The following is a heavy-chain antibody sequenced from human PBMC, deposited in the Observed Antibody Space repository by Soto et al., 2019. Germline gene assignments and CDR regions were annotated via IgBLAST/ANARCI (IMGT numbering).Heavy chain of an antibody. CDR1: GFTFSSYG. V-gene: IGHV3-30*18. CDR3: AKDQSAMTTVDSSAY. Sequence: GGSLRLSCAGSGFTFSSYGMHWVRQAPGKGLEWVAVISYDGSNKYYADSVKGRFTISRDNSKNTLYLQMNSLSAEDTAVYYCAKDQSAMTTVDSSAYWGQGTLPTVS. D-gene: IGHD4-17*01. J-gene: IGHJ1*01. CDR2: ISYDGSNK.